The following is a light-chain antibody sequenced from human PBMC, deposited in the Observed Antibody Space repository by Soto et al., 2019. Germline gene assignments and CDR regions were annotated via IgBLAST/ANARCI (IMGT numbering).Light chain of an antibody. CDR2: ATS. CDR1: QIISSY. V-gene: IGKV1-39*01. J-gene: IGKJ4*02. CDR3: QQSYTLPLT. Sequence: DIQLTQSPSSLSASVGDRVTITCRASQIISSYLNWYQHKPGVAPKLLIYATSRLQSGVSSRFSGSGSGTEFTLTISSLQPEDFATYSCQQSYTLPLTFGGGTKVETK.